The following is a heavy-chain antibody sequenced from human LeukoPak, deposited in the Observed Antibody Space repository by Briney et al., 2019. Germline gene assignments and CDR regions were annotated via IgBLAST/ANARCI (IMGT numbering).Heavy chain of an antibody. J-gene: IGHJ4*02. CDR2: INHSGST. Sequence: PSETLSLTCAVYGGSFSGYYWSWIRQPPGKGLEWIGEINHSGSTNYNPSLKSRVTISVDTSKNQFSLKLRSVTAADTAVYYCAGEYQLPLYFDYWGQGTLVTVSS. CDR1: GGSFSGYY. V-gene: IGHV4-34*01. CDR3: AGEYQLPLYFDY. D-gene: IGHD2-2*01.